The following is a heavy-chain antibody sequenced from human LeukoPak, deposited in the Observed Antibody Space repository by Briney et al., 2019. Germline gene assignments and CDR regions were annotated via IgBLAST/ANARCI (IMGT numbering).Heavy chain of an antibody. CDR2: IIPIFGTA. CDR3: ARVPPEGGYCSSTSCSEYYFDY. Sequence: GASVKVSCKASGGTCSSYAISWVRQAPGQGLEWMGGIIPIFGTANYAQKFQGRVTITADESTSTAYMELSSLRSEDTAVYYCARVPPEGGYCSSTSCSEYYFDYWGQGTLVTVSS. D-gene: IGHD2-2*01. CDR1: GGTCSSYA. J-gene: IGHJ4*02. V-gene: IGHV1-69*13.